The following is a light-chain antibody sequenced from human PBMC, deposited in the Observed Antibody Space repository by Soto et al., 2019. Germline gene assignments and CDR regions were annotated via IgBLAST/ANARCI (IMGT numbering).Light chain of an antibody. CDR3: SSYTGTNNFGV. CDR1: SREVGGYNY. J-gene: IGLJ1*01. V-gene: IGLV2-8*01. Sequence: SVVTQPPPPSRAPGPSGTISLTGNSREVGGYNYVSGYQQHPGKAPKLVIYGVRKRPSGVPDRFSGSKSGNTASLTVSGLQAEDEADYYCSSYTGTNNFGVFGPGTKVTVL. CDR2: GVR.